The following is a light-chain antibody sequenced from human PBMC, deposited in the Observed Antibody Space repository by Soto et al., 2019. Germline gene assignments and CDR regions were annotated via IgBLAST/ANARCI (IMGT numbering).Light chain of an antibody. CDR2: EVS. J-gene: IGLJ2*01. Sequence: QSALTQPPSASGSPGQSVTISCTGTSSDVGGYNYVSWYQQHPGKAPKLMIYEVSKRPSGVPDRFSGSKSGNTASLTVSGLQAEDEPDYYCSSYAGSNNPVVFGGGTKLTVL. CDR1: SSDVGGYNY. CDR3: SSYAGSNNPVV. V-gene: IGLV2-8*01.